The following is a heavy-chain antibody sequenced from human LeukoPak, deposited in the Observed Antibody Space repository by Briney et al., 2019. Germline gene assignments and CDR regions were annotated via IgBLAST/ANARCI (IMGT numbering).Heavy chain of an antibody. D-gene: IGHD3-22*01. V-gene: IGHV4-39*01. CDR1: GGAISGRRDY. CDR2: IYYSGRT. CDR3: ARGVTMIVVVIHDWYFDL. Sequence: ASETLSLTCTVSGGAISGRRDYWGWIRQPPGKGLEWIGNIYYSGRTYYNPSLKSRVTISVDTPKNQFSLKLSSVTAADTAVYYCARGVTMIVVVIHDWYFDLWGRGTLVTVSS. J-gene: IGHJ2*01.